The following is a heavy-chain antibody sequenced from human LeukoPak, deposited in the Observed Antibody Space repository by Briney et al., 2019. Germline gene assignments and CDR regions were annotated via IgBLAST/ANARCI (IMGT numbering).Heavy chain of an antibody. V-gene: IGHV3-7*01. CDR2: IKPDGSQK. D-gene: IGHD4/OR15-4a*01. Sequence: GGSLRLSCATSGLSFSGTWMTWVRQAPGKGLECVAIIKPDGSQKYYLDFVKGRFTVSRDNAKNSLYLQMNSLRVEDTAIYFCASDLNGAGGWGQGTLVTVSS. J-gene: IGHJ4*02. CDR1: GLSFSGTW. CDR3: ASDLNGAGG.